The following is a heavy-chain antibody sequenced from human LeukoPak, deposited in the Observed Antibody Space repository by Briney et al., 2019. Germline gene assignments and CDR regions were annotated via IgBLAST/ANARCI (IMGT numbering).Heavy chain of an antibody. V-gene: IGHV4-39*07. J-gene: IGHJ5*02. Sequence: PSETLSLTCTVSGGSISSSSYYWGWIRQPPGKGLEWIGSIYYSGSTYYNPSLKSRVTISVDTSKNQFSLKLSSVTAADTAVYYCARLSWPGRGSRFDPWGQGTLVTVSS. CDR2: IYYSGST. D-gene: IGHD2/OR15-2a*01. CDR1: GGSISSSSYY. CDR3: ARLSWPGRGSRFDP.